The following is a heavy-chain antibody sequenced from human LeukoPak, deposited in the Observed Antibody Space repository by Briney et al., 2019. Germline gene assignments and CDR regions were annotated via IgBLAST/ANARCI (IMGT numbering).Heavy chain of an antibody. V-gene: IGHV3-20*04. CDR1: GSNFEDYG. D-gene: IGHD6-19*01. CDR3: ASQPIAVAGRARDY. Sequence: GGSLRLSCADSGSNFEDYGMSWVRQAPGKGLEWVSGINWNGGDTDYADSVKGRFTISRDNAKNTLYLQMNSLRAEDTAVYYCASQPIAVAGRARDYWGQGTLVTVSS. CDR2: INWNGGDT. J-gene: IGHJ4*02.